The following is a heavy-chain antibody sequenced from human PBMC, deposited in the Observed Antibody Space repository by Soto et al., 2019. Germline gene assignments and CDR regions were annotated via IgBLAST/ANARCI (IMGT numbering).Heavy chain of an antibody. CDR3: ARGNVVPLDY. D-gene: IGHD2-21*01. Sequence: TLSLTWPLSVGSISSSSYYLGFIRQPPGKGLEWIGSIYYSGSTYYNPSLKSRVTISVDRSKNQFSLKLSSVTAADTAVYYCARGNVVPLDYWGQGTLVTVSS. CDR1: VGSISSSSYY. J-gene: IGHJ4*02. CDR2: IYYSGST. V-gene: IGHV4-39*07.